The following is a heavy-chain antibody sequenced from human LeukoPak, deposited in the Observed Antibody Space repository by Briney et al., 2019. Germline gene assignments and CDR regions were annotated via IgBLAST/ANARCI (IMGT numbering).Heavy chain of an antibody. CDR1: GFTFSSYG. Sequence: PGGSLRLSCAASGFTFSSYGMHWVRQAPGKGLEWVAFIRYDGSNKYYADSVKGRFTISRDNSKNTLYLQMNSLRAEDTAVYYCAKTSLTYYDFWSGLSNDDYWGQGTLVTVSS. J-gene: IGHJ4*02. D-gene: IGHD3-3*01. V-gene: IGHV3-30*02. CDR3: AKTSLTYYDFWSGLSNDDY. CDR2: IRYDGSNK.